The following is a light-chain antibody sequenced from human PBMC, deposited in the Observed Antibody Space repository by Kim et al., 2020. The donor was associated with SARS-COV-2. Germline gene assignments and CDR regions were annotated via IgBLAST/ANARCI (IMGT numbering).Light chain of an antibody. CDR2: DAS. J-gene: IGKJ4*01. CDR1: QSVNRD. CDR3: QQYKNWPLT. Sequence: VSPGERATLSCRASQSVNRDLAWYQQKPGQAHRLLIYDASTRATGIPARFSGSESGTEFTLTISSLQSEDFAIYYCQQYKNWPLTFGGGTKADIK. V-gene: IGKV3-15*01.